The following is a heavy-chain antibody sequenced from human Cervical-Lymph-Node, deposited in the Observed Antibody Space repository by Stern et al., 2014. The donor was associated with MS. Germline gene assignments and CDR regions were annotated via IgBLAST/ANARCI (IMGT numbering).Heavy chain of an antibody. CDR3: ARHVQGFDY. V-gene: IGHV5-51*01. CDR1: GYSFTIYY. CDR2: IYPYDSDT. Sequence: EVQLVQSGAEVKKPGESLKISCKFSGYSFTIYYIAWVRQMPGKGLEWMGVIYPYDSDTTYSPSFQGQVTISADKSITTACLQWSSLRASDTAMYYCARHVQGFDYWGQGTLVTVSS. J-gene: IGHJ4*02.